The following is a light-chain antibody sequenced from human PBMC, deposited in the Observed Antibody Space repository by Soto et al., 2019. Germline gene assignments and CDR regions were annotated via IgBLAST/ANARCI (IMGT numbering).Light chain of an antibody. CDR2: WAS. V-gene: IGKV4-1*01. CDR3: QQYFSATPT. Sequence: DIVRTQSPDSLAVSLGERATINCKSSQSVLYSSNNKNYLPWYQQKPGQPPKIVIYWASTRESGVPDRFSGNGSGTDFTLTISSLQAEDVAVYYGQQYFSATPTFGQGTKLEIK. J-gene: IGKJ2*01. CDR1: QSVLYSSNNKNY.